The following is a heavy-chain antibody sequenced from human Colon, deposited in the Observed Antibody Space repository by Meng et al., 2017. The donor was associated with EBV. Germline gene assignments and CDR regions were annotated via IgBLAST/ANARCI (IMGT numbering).Heavy chain of an antibody. CDR3: ARVSGRSFDP. Sequence: QGQLQAPGPGLVNPSETLSPTCTVSGDSVATGRYYWSWIRQPPGKGLEWIAYIYYIGGTNYNPSLKSRLTISLDTSKNQFSLSLRSVTAADTAVYYCARVSGRSFDPWGQGTLVTVSS. J-gene: IGHJ5*02. CDR2: IYYIGGT. CDR1: GDSVATGRYY. D-gene: IGHD3-10*01. V-gene: IGHV4-61*01.